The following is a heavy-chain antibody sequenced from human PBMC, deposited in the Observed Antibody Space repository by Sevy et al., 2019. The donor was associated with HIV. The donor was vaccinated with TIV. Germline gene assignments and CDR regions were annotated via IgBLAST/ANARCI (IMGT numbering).Heavy chain of an antibody. CDR2: IWFDGSNT. CDR1: GFTFSTYG. J-gene: IGHJ4*02. D-gene: IGHD4-17*01. V-gene: IGHV3-33*06. Sequence: GGSLRLSCAASGFTFSTYGMHWVRQAPGKGLEWVAVIWFDGSNTYYADSVKGRFTISRDITKNTLHLQMNSLRAEDTAVYYCAKDLEFYDYGDYGPAFMPDYWGQGTLVTVSS. CDR3: AKDLEFYDYGDYGPAFMPDY.